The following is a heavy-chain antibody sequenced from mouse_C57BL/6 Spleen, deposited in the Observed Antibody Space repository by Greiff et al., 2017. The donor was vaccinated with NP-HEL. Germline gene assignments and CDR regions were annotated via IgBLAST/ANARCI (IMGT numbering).Heavy chain of an antibody. CDR3: ARAAAQAPFAY. CDR1: GYSITSGYD. Sequence: ESGPGMVKPSQSLSLTCTVTGYSITSGYDWHWIRHFPGNKLEWMGYISYSGSTNYNPSLKSRISITHDTSKNHFFLKLNSVTTEDTAAYYCARAAAQAPFAYWGQGTLVTVSA. V-gene: IGHV3-1*01. D-gene: IGHD3-2*02. J-gene: IGHJ3*01. CDR2: ISYSGST.